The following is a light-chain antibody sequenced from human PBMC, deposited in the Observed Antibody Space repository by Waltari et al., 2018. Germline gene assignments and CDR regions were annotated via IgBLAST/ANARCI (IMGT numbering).Light chain of an antibody. CDR1: QSVLYTSKNKNY. CDR3: QQHFTIPLT. V-gene: IGKV4-1*01. CDR2: WAS. J-gene: IGKJ4*01. Sequence: DIVLTQAPDSLAVSLGERATITCESSQSVLYTSKNKNYLTWYQQKPGQPPKLLISWASTRESGVPDRFSCSGSGTDFTLTISSLQAEDVAVYFCQQHFTIPLTFGGGTRVEIK.